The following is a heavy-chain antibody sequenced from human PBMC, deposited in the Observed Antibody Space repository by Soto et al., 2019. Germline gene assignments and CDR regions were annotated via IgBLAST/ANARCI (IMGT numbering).Heavy chain of an antibody. D-gene: IGHD4-17*01. CDR1: GFTFSTYA. CDR3: AKERYGDYGGIDY. J-gene: IGHJ4*02. Sequence: SLRLSCAASGFTFSTYAMIWVRQAPGKGLEWVSVITGSGGSTYYGDSVKGRFTISRDTSKNTLFLQMNSLRAEDTAVYYCAKERYGDYGGIDYWGQGTMVTVSS. CDR2: ITGSGGST. V-gene: IGHV3-23*01.